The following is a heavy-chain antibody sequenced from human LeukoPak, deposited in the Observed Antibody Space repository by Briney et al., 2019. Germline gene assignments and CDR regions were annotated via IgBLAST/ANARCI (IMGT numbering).Heavy chain of an antibody. CDR2: INHSGST. Sequence: SETLSLTCAVYGGSFSGYYWSWIRQPPGKGLEWIGEINHSGSTNYNPSLTSRVTISVDTSKNQFSLKLSSVTAADTAVYYCARVVRGHAKNCSSTSCPNYYYYYGMDVWGKGTTVTVSS. CDR3: ARVVRGHAKNCSSTSCPNYYYYYGMDV. D-gene: IGHD2-2*01. CDR1: GGSFSGYY. J-gene: IGHJ6*04. V-gene: IGHV4-34*01.